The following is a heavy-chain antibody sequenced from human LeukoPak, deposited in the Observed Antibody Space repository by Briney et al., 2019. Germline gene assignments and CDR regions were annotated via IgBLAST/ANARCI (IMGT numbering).Heavy chain of an antibody. V-gene: IGHV3-30*04. CDR2: ISTDGSNK. CDR1: GFTFSSYA. J-gene: IGHJ4*02. D-gene: IGHD1-26*01. Sequence: GRSLRLSCTASGFTFSSYAIHWVRQAPGKGLEWVAVISTDGSNKYYADSVKGRFTISRDNSKNTLYLQMNSLRAEDTAVYYCAKDEGATLDYWGQGTLVTVSS. CDR3: AKDEGATLDY.